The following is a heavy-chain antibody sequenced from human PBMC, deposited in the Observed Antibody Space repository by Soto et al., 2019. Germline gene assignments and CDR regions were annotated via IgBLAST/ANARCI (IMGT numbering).Heavy chain of an antibody. V-gene: IGHV1-69*04. CDR1: GGTFSSYT. Sequence: SLKVSCKSSGGTFSSYTISWVRHAPGQGLEWMGRIIPILGIANYAQKFQGRVTITADKSTSTAYMELSSLRSEDTAVYYCAREAGYSSSWYEYWGQGTLVTVSS. D-gene: IGHD6-13*01. CDR2: IIPILGIA. J-gene: IGHJ4*02. CDR3: AREAGYSSSWYEY.